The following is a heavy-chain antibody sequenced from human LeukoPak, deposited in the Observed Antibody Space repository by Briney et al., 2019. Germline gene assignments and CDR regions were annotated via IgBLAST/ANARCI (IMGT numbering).Heavy chain of an antibody. V-gene: IGHV3-21*01. CDR1: GFTFSSYS. Sequence: GGSLRLSCAASGFTFSSYSMNWVRQAPGKGLEWVSSISSSSSYIYYADSVKGRFTISRDNAKNSLYLQMNSLRAEDTAVYYCARAEHDFWSGYYSVDYWGQGTLVTVSS. J-gene: IGHJ4*02. CDR3: ARAEHDFWSGYYSVDY. D-gene: IGHD3-3*01. CDR2: ISSSSSYI.